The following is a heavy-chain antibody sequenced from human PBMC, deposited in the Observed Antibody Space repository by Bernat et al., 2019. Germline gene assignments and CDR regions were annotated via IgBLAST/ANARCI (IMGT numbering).Heavy chain of an antibody. CDR2: ISSSSSYI. V-gene: IGHV3-21*01. D-gene: IGHD2-2*01. CDR3: ARALRDIVVVPAAMHGRDRN. J-gene: IGHJ4*02. Sequence: EVQLVESGGGLVKPGGSLRLSCAASGFTFSSYSMNWVRQAPGKGLEWVSSISSSSSYIYYADSVKGRFTISRDNAKNSLYLQMNSLRAEDTAVYYCARALRDIVVVPAAMHGRDRNWGQGTLVTVSS. CDR1: GFTFSSYS.